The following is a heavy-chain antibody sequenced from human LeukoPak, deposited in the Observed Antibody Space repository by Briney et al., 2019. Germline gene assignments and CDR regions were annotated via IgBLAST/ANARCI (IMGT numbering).Heavy chain of an antibody. CDR3: ARATYYSAYFDY. J-gene: IGHJ4*02. CDR1: GGSFGGYY. CDR2: INHSGST. Sequence: MPSETLSLTCAVYGGSFGGYYWSWIRQPPGKGLEWIGEINHSGSTNYNPSLKSRVTISVDTSKNQFSLKLSSVTAADTAVYYCARATYYSAYFDYWGQGTLVTVSS. D-gene: IGHD3-10*01. V-gene: IGHV4-34*01.